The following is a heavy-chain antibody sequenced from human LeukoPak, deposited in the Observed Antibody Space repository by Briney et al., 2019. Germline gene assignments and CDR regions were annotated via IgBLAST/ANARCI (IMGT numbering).Heavy chain of an antibody. V-gene: IGHV3-7*03. CDR1: GFTFSNFW. CDR3: AKSAYYDSSGFYREYYFDY. CDR2: IKQDGSEK. D-gene: IGHD3-22*01. J-gene: IGHJ4*02. Sequence: GGSLRLSCVASGFTFSNFWMSWVRQAPGKGLEWVANIKQDGSEKYYVDSVKGRFTISRDNSKNTLHLQMNSLRAEDTAVYYCAKSAYYDSSGFYREYYFDYWGQGTLVTVSS.